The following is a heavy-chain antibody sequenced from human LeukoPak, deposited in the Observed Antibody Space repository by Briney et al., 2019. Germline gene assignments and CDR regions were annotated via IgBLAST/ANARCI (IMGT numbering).Heavy chain of an antibody. Sequence: GGSLRLSCAASGFTFSSYSMNWVRQAPGKGLEWVSYISSSSSNIYYADSVKGRFTISRDNAKNSLYLQMNSLRAEDTAVYYCAREKTYYYGSGDETWFDPWGQGTLVTVSS. D-gene: IGHD3-10*01. CDR3: AREKTYYYGSGDETWFDP. J-gene: IGHJ5*02. V-gene: IGHV3-48*04. CDR1: GFTFSSYS. CDR2: ISSSSSNI.